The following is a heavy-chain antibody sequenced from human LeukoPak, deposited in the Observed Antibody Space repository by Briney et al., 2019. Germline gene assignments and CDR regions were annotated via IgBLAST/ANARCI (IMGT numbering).Heavy chain of an antibody. V-gene: IGHV1-69*13. CDR1: GGTFSSYA. CDR2: IIPIFGTA. Sequence: SVKVSCKASGGTFSSYAISWVRQAPGQGLEWMGGIIPIFGTANYAQKFQGRVTITADESTSTAYMELSSLRSEDTAVYYCARGKTTDHSDFWGGYYYGMDVWGQGTTVTVSS. J-gene: IGHJ6*02. CDR3: ARGKTTDHSDFWGGYYYGMDV. D-gene: IGHD3-3*01.